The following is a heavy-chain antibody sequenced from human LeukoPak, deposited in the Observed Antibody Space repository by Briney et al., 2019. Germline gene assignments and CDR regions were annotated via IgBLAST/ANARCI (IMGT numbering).Heavy chain of an antibody. V-gene: IGHV4-4*09. CDR1: GGSISSYY. D-gene: IGHD3-10*01. J-gene: IGHJ6*03. CDR2: IYTSGST. CDR3: ARVYGSGSYYTSSYYYYMDV. Sequence: SETLSLTCTVSGGSISSYYWSWIRQPPGKGLEWIGYIYTSGSTNYNPSLKSRVTISVDTSKNQFSLKLSSVTAADTAAYYCARVYGSGSYYTSSYYYYMDVWGKGTTVTVSS.